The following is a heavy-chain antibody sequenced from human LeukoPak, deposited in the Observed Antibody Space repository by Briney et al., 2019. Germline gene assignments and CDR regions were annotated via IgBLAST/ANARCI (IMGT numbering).Heavy chain of an antibody. CDR3: AKDLGGNPFR. CDR2: ISYDGSNK. J-gene: IGHJ4*02. CDR1: GFTFSSYG. V-gene: IGHV3-30*18. D-gene: IGHD4-23*01. Sequence: GGSLRLSCAAFGFTFSSYGMHWVRQAPGKGLEWVAVISYDGSNKYYADSVKGRFTISRDNSKNTLYLQMNSLRAEDTAVYYCAKDLGGNPFRWGQGTLVTVSS.